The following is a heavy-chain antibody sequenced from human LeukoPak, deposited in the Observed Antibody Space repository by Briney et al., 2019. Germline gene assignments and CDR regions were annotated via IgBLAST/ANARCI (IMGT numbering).Heavy chain of an antibody. D-gene: IGHD2-15*01. CDR1: GFTFDDYA. J-gene: IGHJ4*02. V-gene: IGHV3-20*04. Sequence: GGSMRLSCAASGFTFDDYAMTWVRQAPGKGLEWVSYISWNGGSTSYADSVKGRFTISRDNADKSLYLQMNSLRAEDTALYYCARKFGDSCFNWGQGTLVTVSS. CDR2: ISWNGGST. CDR3: ARKFGDSCFN.